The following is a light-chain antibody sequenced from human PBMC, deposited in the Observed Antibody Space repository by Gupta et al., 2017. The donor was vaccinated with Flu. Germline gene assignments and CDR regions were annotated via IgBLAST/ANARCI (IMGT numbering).Light chain of an antibody. Sequence: VLPQSPGSLSSSPEETATLSCRASQSVSSNCLAWYQQQPGQAPRFLILGASSRATCIPDRLGGSGSGTECSPTISRRQPEVGSVYWWQHKGCPPVTFGHGTKLDIK. CDR2: GAS. V-gene: IGKV3-20*01. CDR1: QSVSSNC. CDR3: QHKGCPPVT. J-gene: IGKJ3*01.